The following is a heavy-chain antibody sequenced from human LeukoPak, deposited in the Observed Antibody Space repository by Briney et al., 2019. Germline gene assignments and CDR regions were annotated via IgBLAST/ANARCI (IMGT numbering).Heavy chain of an antibody. CDR2: LGDNDGRT. CDR1: GFTFSNSA. D-gene: IGHD3-9*01. J-gene: IGHJ4*02. Sequence: GGSLRLSCAASGFTFSNSAMNWVRQAPGKGLEWVSALGDNDGRTFYADSVKGRFTISRDNSKNTLYLQMNSLRAEDTAIYYCAKNGKDNYDMFFDYWGQGTLVTVSS. CDR3: AKNGKDNYDMFFDY. V-gene: IGHV3-23*01.